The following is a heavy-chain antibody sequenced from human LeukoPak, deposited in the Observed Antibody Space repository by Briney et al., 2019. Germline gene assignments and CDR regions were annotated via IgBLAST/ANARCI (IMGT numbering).Heavy chain of an antibody. CDR2: ISAYNGNT. V-gene: IGHV1-18*01. J-gene: IGHJ6*02. CDR3: VRETRRIMITFGGVIGYGMDV. CDR1: GYTFTSYG. Sequence: ASVKVSCKASGYTFTSYGISWVRQAPGQGLEWMGWISAYNGNTNYAQKLLGRVTMTTDTSTSTAYMELRSLRSDDTAVYYCVRETRRIMITFGGVIGYGMDVWGQGTTVTVSS. D-gene: IGHD3-16*02.